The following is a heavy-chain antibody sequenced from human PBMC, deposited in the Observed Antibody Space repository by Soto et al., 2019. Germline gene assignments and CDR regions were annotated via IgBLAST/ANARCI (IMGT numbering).Heavy chain of an antibody. CDR3: THIYDSSGYYLNYYYGMDV. CDR1: GFTFGDYA. Sequence: PGGSLRLSCTASGFTFGDYAMSWFRQAPGKGLEWVGFIRSKAYGGTTEYAASVKGRFTISRDDSKSIAYLQMNSLKTEDTAVYYCTHIYDSSGYYLNYYYGMDVWGQGTTVTVSS. J-gene: IGHJ6*02. D-gene: IGHD3-22*01. V-gene: IGHV3-49*03. CDR2: IRSKAYGGTT.